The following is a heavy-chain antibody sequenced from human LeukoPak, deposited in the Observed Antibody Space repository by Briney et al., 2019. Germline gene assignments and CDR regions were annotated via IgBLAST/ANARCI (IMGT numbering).Heavy chain of an antibody. CDR2: IYTSGST. Sequence: SETLSLTCTVSGGSISSGSYYWSWIRQPAGKGLEWIGRIYTSGSTNYNPSLKSRVTISVDTSKNQFSLKLSSVTAADTAVYYCARERGGAGYWGQGTLVTVSS. J-gene: IGHJ4*02. CDR3: ARERGGAGY. CDR1: GGSISSGSYY. D-gene: IGHD3-10*01. V-gene: IGHV4-61*02.